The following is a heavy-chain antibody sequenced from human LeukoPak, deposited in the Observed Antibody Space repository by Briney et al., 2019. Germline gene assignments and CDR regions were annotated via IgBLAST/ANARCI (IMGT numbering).Heavy chain of an antibody. Sequence: SVNVSCKASGFTFTSSAVQWVRQARGQRLEWIGWIVVGSGNTNYAQKFQERVTITRDMSTSTAYMELSSLRSEDTAVYYCAAEPHCTNGVCPDYWGQGTLITVSS. J-gene: IGHJ4*02. CDR1: GFTFTSSA. D-gene: IGHD2-8*01. CDR2: IVVGSGNT. CDR3: AAEPHCTNGVCPDY. V-gene: IGHV1-58*01.